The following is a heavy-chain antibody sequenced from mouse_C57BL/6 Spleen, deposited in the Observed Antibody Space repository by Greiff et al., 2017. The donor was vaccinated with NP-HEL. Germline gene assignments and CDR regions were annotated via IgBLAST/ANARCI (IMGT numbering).Heavy chain of an antibody. V-gene: IGHV5-17*01. CDR3: ARLGYDYGELAY. CDR2: ISSGSSTI. Sequence: EVKLVESGGGLVKPGGSLRLSCAASGFTFSDYGMHWVRQAPEKGLEWVAYISSGSSTIDYADTVKGRFTISRDNAKNTLFLQMTSLRSEDTAMYYCARLGYDYGELAYWGQGTLVTVSA. D-gene: IGHD2-4*01. J-gene: IGHJ3*01. CDR1: GFTFSDYG.